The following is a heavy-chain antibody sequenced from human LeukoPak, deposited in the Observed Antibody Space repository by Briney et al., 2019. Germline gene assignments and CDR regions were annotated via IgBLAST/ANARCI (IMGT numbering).Heavy chain of an antibody. CDR3: ARDHYDHGMDV. Sequence: SETLSLTCTVSGGSISSYYWSWIRQPPGKGLEWIGYIYYSGSTNYNPSLKSRVTISVGTSKNQFSLKLSSVTAADTAVYYCARDHYDHGMDVWGQGTTVTVSS. J-gene: IGHJ6*02. V-gene: IGHV4-59*01. CDR1: GGSISSYY. D-gene: IGHD5-12*01. CDR2: IYYSGST.